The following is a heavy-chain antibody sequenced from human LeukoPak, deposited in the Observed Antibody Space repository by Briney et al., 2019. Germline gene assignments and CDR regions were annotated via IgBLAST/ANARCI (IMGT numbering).Heavy chain of an antibody. CDR2: VNSDGSST. Sequence: GGSLRLSCAASGFTFSSFWMHWVRQAPGKGLVWVSRVNSDGSSTSSADSVKGRFTISRDNAKNTLYLQMNSLRAEDTAVYYCAKDLEYYDILTGPSYYYGMDVWGQGTTVTVSS. CDR3: AKDLEYYDILTGPSYYYGMDV. J-gene: IGHJ6*02. V-gene: IGHV3-74*01. D-gene: IGHD3-9*01. CDR1: GFTFSSFW.